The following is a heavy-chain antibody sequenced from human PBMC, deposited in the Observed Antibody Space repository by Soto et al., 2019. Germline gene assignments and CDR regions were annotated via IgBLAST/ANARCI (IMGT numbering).Heavy chain of an antibody. Sequence: EVQLVVSGGDLIQPGGSLRLSCAASGFTFSNYWMHWVRQAPGKGLVWVSRINGDGSTTSYADSVKGRFTISRDNAKNTLSLQMNSLRAEDTAVYYCVRGSVYTWRGDFWGQGTLVTVSS. CDR3: VRGSVYTWRGDF. V-gene: IGHV3-74*01. CDR1: GFTFSNYW. J-gene: IGHJ4*02. D-gene: IGHD3-16*01. CDR2: INGDGSTT.